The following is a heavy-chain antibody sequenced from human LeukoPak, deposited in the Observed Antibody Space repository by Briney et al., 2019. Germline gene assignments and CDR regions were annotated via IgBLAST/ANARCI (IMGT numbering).Heavy chain of an antibody. Sequence: GESLKISCKGSGYSFTSYWIGWVRQMPGKGLEWMGIIYPGDSYTRYSPSFQGQVTISADKSISTAYLQWSSLKASDTAMYYCARRNIVVVPAAMYYYYYGMDVWGQGTTVTVSS. V-gene: IGHV5-51*01. CDR3: ARRNIVVVPAAMYYYYYGMDV. CDR2: IYPGDSYT. CDR1: GYSFTSYW. J-gene: IGHJ6*02. D-gene: IGHD2-2*01.